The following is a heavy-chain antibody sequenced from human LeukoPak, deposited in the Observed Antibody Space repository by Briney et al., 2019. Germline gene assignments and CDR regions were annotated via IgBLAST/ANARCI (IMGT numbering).Heavy chain of an antibody. D-gene: IGHD3-22*01. CDR2: TYTSGST. Sequence: SQTLSLTCTVSGNSISSGDNYWSWIRQPAGKGLEWIGRTYTSGSTNYNPSLKSRVTISGDTSKNQFSLRLSSVTAADTAVYYCARASYSYDINGWVPFDYWGQGTLVTVSS. CDR1: GNSISSGDNY. V-gene: IGHV4-61*02. J-gene: IGHJ4*02. CDR3: ARASYSYDINGWVPFDY.